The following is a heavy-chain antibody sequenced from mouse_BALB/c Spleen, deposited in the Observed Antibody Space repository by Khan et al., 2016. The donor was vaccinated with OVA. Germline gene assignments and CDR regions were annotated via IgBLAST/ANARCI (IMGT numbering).Heavy chain of an antibody. J-gene: IGHJ3*01. V-gene: IGHV1-4*01. CDR1: DYTFTTYT. Sequence: QVQLKQSGAELARPGASVKMSCKASDYTFTTYTIHWVKQRPGQGLEWIGYIIPSSDYSNYNQKFKDKATLTADKSSTTAYMQLSSLTSKDSAVYYCAREGAYYRSDGWFAYWGQGTLVTVSA. D-gene: IGHD2-14*01. CDR3: AREGAYYRSDGWFAY. CDR2: IIPSSDYS.